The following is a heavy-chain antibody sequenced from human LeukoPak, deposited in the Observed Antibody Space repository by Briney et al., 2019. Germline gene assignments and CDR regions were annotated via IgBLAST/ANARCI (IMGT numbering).Heavy chain of an antibody. CDR2: IRFDGGDT. CDR1: GFTFNNYW. V-gene: IGHV3-74*01. Sequence: GGSLRLSCAASGFTFNNYWMHWVRQAPGMGLVWVSSIRFDGGDTAYADSAKGRFTISRDNAKNTMFLQMNNLRAEDTPVYYCAKEIDGFDVWGQGTLVTVSS. J-gene: IGHJ3*01. CDR3: AKEIDGFDV.